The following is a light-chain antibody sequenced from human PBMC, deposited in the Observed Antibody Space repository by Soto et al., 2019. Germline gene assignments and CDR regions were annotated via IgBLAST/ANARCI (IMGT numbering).Light chain of an antibody. CDR1: SSDVGGYNY. CDR2: DVS. J-gene: IGLJ1*01. CDR3: CPYAGSYTYV. V-gene: IGLV2-11*01. Sequence: HSVLTQPRSVSGSPGQSVTISCTGTSSDVGGYNYVSWYQQHPGKAPKLMIYDVSKRPSGVPDRFSGSKSGNTASLTISGLQAEDEADYYCCPYAGSYTYVFGTGNKVTVL.